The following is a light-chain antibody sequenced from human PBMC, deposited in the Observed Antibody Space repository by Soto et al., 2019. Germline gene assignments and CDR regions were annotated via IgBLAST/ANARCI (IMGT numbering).Light chain of an antibody. Sequence: QSALTQPASVSGSPGQSITISCTGTSSDVGSYNLVSWYQQHPGKAPKLMIYEGSKRPSGVSNRFSGSKSGNTASLTISGLQAEDEADYCCSSYAGSYWVFGGGTQLTVL. CDR2: EGS. CDR3: SSYAGSYWV. CDR1: SSDVGSYNL. V-gene: IGLV2-23*01. J-gene: IGLJ3*02.